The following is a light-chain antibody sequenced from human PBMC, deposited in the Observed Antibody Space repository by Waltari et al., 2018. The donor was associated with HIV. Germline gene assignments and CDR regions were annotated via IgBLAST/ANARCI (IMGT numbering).Light chain of an antibody. CDR2: DTT. V-gene: IGLV7-46*01. CDR1: PGPVTSGHR. Sequence: QAVVTQEPSLTVSPGGTVTLTCASSPGPVTSGHRPYWFPRRPGQAPKTLIYDTTNRHSWTPARFSGSLLGGKAALTLSGAQFEDEADYFCLLSFNGVVVFGGGTTLTVL. J-gene: IGLJ2*01. CDR3: LLSFNGVVV.